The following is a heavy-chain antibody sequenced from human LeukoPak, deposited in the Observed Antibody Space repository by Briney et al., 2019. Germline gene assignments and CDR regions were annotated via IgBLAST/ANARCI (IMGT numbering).Heavy chain of an antibody. CDR1: GFTFSRYG. CDR2: ISGSGGST. CDR3: ATGATIPAGFDF. D-gene: IGHD5-24*01. V-gene: IGHV3-23*01. J-gene: IGHJ4*02. Sequence: GGSLRLSCAASGFTFSRYGMTWVRQAPGKGLEWVPGISGSGGSTYYADSVKGRFTISRDNSKNTLYLQMNSLRVEDTAVYYCATGATIPAGFDFWGQGTLVTVSS.